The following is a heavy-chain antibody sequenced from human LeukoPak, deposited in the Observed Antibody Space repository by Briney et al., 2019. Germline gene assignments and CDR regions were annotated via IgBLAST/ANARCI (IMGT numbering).Heavy chain of an antibody. Sequence: GGSLRLSCAASGFTFSSYWMSWVRQAPGKGLEWLAMIKEDGSEKNYVDSVKGRFTISRDNARNSLYLQINSLRAEDTAVYYCARRGTQYCISSDCNPNWFDPWGQGTLVTVSS. CDR1: GFTFSSYW. CDR3: ARRGTQYCISSDCNPNWFDP. V-gene: IGHV3-7*01. D-gene: IGHD2/OR15-2a*01. CDR2: IKEDGSEK. J-gene: IGHJ5*02.